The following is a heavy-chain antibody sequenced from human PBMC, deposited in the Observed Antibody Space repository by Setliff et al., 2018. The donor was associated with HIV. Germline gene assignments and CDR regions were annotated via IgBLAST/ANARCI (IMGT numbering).Heavy chain of an antibody. CDR1: GGSISNYY. D-gene: IGHD3-22*01. CDR2: INHSGST. Sequence: TLSLTCTVSGGSISNYYWSWIRQPPGKGLEWLGEINHSGSTNYNPSLMGRVTLSIDTSKNQFSLKLTSVTAADTAIYYCARAHDIRGFGYNLQHWGQGTLVTVSS. J-gene: IGHJ1*01. V-gene: IGHV4-34*09. CDR3: ARAHDIRGFGYNLQH.